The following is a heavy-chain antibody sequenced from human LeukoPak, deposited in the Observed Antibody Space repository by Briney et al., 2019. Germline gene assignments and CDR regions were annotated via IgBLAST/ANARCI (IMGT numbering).Heavy chain of an antibody. V-gene: IGHV4-4*07. Sequence: SETLSPTCTVSGGSISSYYWSWIRQPAGKGLEWIGRIYTSGSTNYNPSLKSRVTMSVDTSKNQFSLKLSSVTAADTAVYYCARVEGGSSSPDAFDIWGQGTMVTVSS. J-gene: IGHJ3*02. CDR3: ARVEGGSSSPDAFDI. D-gene: IGHD1-26*01. CDR1: GGSISSYY. CDR2: IYTSGST.